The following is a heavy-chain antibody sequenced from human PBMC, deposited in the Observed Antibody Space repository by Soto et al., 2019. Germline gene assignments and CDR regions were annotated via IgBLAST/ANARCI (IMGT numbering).Heavy chain of an antibody. CDR1: GGSYSGYD. V-gene: IGHV4-34*01. Sequence: SETLSLTRAVYGGSYSGYDWSWIRQPPGKGLEWIGEINHRGSTNYNPSLKSRVTISVDTSKNQFSLKLSSVTAADTAVYYCARGWRMATMTNYYYYGMDVWGQGNTV. CDR2: INHRGST. CDR3: ARGWRMATMTNYYYYGMDV. D-gene: IGHD5-12*01. J-gene: IGHJ6*02.